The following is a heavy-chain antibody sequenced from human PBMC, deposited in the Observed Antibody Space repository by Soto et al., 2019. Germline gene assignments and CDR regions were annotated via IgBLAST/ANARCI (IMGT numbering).Heavy chain of an antibody. CDR1: GGSTSSDNY. J-gene: IGHJ4*02. CDR3: AREGGESSDGLYYFDS. CDR2: IYYSGNT. V-gene: IGHV4-30-4*01. D-gene: IGHD3-16*01. Sequence: SETLSLTCTVSGGSTSSDNYWSWIRQPPGKGLEWIGHIYYSGNTDYNPSLKSRLAISIDTSKNQFSLELSSVTAADTAVYFCAREGGESSDGLYYFDSWGQGSLVTVSS.